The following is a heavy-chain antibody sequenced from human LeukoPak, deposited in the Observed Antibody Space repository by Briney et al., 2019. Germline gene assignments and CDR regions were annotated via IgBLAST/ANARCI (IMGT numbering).Heavy chain of an antibody. CDR1: GXTFSSYS. V-gene: IGHV3-48*02. J-gene: IGHJ4*02. D-gene: IGHD3-22*01. CDR2: ISSSSSTI. Sequence: PGGSLRLSCAASGXTFSSYSMNWVRQAPGKGQEWVSYISSSSSTIYYADSVKGRFTISRDNAKNSLYLQMNSLRDEDTAVYYCARAHMYYYDSSGYYLPDWGQGTLVTVSS. CDR3: ARAHMYYYDSSGYYLPD.